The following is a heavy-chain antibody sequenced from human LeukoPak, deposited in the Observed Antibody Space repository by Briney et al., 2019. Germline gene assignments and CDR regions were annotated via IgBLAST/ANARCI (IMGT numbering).Heavy chain of an antibody. CDR1: GFTFSSYG. D-gene: IGHD1-7*01. V-gene: IGHV3-30*03. CDR3: ARRNYGYYYYYMDV. Sequence: PGGSLRLSCAASGFTFSSYGMHWVRQAPGKGLEWVAVISYDGSNKYYADSVKGRFTISRDNAKNSLYLQMNSLRAEDTAVYYCARRNYGYYYYYMDVWDKGTTVTVSS. CDR2: ISYDGSNK. J-gene: IGHJ6*03.